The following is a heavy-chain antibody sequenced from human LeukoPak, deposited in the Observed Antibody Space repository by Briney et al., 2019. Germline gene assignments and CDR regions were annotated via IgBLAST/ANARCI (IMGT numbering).Heavy chain of an antibody. D-gene: IGHD2-2*01. J-gene: IGHJ4*02. CDR3: ARDNCSSTSCYLSAYYFDY. CDR2: INSDGSST. Sequence: LGGSLRLSCAASGFTFSSYWMHWVRQAPGKGLVWVSRINSDGSSTTYADSVKGRFTISRDNAKNTLYLQMNSLRAEDTAVYYCARDNCSSTSCYLSAYYFDYWGQGTLVTVSS. CDR1: GFTFSSYW. V-gene: IGHV3-74*01.